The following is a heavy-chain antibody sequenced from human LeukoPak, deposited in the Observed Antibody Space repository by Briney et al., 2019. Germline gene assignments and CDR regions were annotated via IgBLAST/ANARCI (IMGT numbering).Heavy chain of an antibody. V-gene: IGHV4-34*01. CDR2: MIHSGIT. J-gene: IGHJ3*01. CDR3: ARGRYSGSYYDL. D-gene: IGHD1-26*01. Sequence: SETLSLTCAVSGGSFSDFYWTWIRQPPGKGLEWIGEMIHSGITNYNPSLKTRVSISIDMSKNQVSLKVNSVTAADTALYYCARGRYSGSYYDLWGQGTKVTVSS. CDR1: GGSFSDFY.